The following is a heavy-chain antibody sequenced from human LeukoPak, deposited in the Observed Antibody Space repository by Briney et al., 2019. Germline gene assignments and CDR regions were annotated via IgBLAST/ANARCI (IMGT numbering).Heavy chain of an antibody. V-gene: IGHV4-4*02. CDR1: GASISSSNW. Sequence: SETLSLTCAVSGASISSSNWWNWVRQPPGKGLEWIGEIYQSGSTNYNPSLKSRVTISVDKSKNYFSLELRSVTAADTAVYYCARELGHGDPWTSYFDYWGQGTLVTVSS. CDR2: IYQSGST. D-gene: IGHD4-17*01. J-gene: IGHJ4*02. CDR3: ARELGHGDPWTSYFDY.